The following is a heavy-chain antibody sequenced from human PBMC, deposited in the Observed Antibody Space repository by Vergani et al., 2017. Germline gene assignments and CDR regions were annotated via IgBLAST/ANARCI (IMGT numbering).Heavy chain of an antibody. J-gene: IGHJ4*02. V-gene: IGHV4-39*01. Sequence: QLQLQESGPGLVKPSETLSLTCTVSGGSISSSSYYWGWIRQPPGKGLEWLGSIYYSGSPYYNPSLKSRVTISVDTSKNQFSLKLSSVTAADTAVYYCAGHGGYYYGSGSFFTYWGQGTLVTVSS. CDR3: AGHGGYYYGSGSFFTY. CDR2: IYYSGSP. D-gene: IGHD3-10*01. CDR1: GGSISSSSYY.